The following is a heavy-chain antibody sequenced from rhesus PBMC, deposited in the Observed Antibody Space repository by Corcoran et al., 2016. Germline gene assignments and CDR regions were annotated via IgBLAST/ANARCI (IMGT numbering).Heavy chain of an antibody. CDR3: ARSPYSGSSHDAFDF. D-gene: IGHD6-25*01. V-gene: IGHV2-174*01. J-gene: IGHJ3*01. CDR1: GFSISTSGMG. Sequence: QVTLKESGPALVKPTQTLTLTCTFSGFSISTSGMGVGWIRQPPGKALEWLALIYWDDDKYYSTSLKSRLTISKDTSKNKVVLTMTNMDPVDTATYYGARSPYSGSSHDAFDFWGQGLRVTVSS. CDR2: IYWDDDK.